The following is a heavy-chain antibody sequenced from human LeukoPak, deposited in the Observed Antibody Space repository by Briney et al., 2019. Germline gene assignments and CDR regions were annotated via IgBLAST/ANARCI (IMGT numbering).Heavy chain of an antibody. CDR3: AKFEGATIPGWFNDY. CDR2: ISGSGGST. CDR1: GFTFSSYA. V-gene: IGHV3-23*01. D-gene: IGHD6-19*01. Sequence: GSLRLSSAASGFTFSSYAMSWVRQAPGKGLEWVSAISGSGGSTYYADSVKGRFTISRDNSKNTLYLQMNSLRTEDTAVYFCAKFEGATIPGWFNDYWGQGILVTVSS. J-gene: IGHJ4*02.